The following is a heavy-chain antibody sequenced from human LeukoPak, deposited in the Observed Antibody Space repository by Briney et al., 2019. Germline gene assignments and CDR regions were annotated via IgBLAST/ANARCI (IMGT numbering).Heavy chain of an antibody. V-gene: IGHV3-48*03. CDR2: ISSSGSTI. CDR1: GFTFSSYE. J-gene: IGHJ4*02. CDR3: ARASTFYSYGSDY. Sequence: GGSLRLSCAASGFTFSSYEMNWVRQAPGKGVEWVSYISSSGSTIYYADSVKGRFTISRDNAKNSLYLQMNSLRAEDTAVYYCARASTFYSYGSDYWGQGTLVTVSS. D-gene: IGHD5-18*01.